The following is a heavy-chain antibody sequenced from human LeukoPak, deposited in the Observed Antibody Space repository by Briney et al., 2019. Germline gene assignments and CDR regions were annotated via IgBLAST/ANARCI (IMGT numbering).Heavy chain of an antibody. Sequence: SETLSLTCAVYGGSFSGYYWSWIRQPPGKGLKWIGEINHSGSTNYNPSLKSRVTISVDTSKNQFSLKLSSVTAADTAVYYCAREPLGYCSSTSCYKNINWFDPWGQGTLVTVSS. J-gene: IGHJ5*02. CDR3: AREPLGYCSSTSCYKNINWFDP. D-gene: IGHD2-2*02. CDR2: INHSGST. V-gene: IGHV4-34*01. CDR1: GGSFSGYY.